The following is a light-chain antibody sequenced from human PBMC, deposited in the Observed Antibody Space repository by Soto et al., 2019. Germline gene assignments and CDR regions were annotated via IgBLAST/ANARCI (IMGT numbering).Light chain of an antibody. CDR3: QQYGISPWT. Sequence: EIVLTQSPDTLSLSPGERATLSCRASESISSTYLAWYQQTPGQAPRLLIFGASSRATGIPDRFSGSGSGTDFTITISRLEPEDFAVYYCQQYGISPWTFGQGTKVEI. J-gene: IGKJ1*01. V-gene: IGKV3-20*01. CDR1: ESISSTY. CDR2: GAS.